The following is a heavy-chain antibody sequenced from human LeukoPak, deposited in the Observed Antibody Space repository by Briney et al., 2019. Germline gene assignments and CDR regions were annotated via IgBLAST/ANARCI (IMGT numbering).Heavy chain of an antibody. V-gene: IGHV3-23*01. CDR1: GFTFSNYA. CDR2: IVGGGHGT. Sequence: GGSLRFSCAASGFTFSNYATAWVRQAPGKGLEWVSTIVGGGHGTYYVDSVKGRFAVSRDNSMNTLYLHMSSLRADDAAVYYCAKGRAAGLLDWFAPWGQGTLVTVS. J-gene: IGHJ5*02. D-gene: IGHD6-19*01. CDR3: AKGRAAGLLDWFAP.